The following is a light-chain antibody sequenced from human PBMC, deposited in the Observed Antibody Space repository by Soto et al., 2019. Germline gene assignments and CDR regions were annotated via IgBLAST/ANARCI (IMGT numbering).Light chain of an antibody. CDR1: QSVASRN. Sequence: EIVLTQSPGTLSLSPGERATLSCRASQSVASRNLAWYQQKSGQAPRLLIYGASSRAIHTPDRFSGSGSGTDFTLTISGLEPEDFAVYYCQQYGSSPPYTFGQGTKLEIK. J-gene: IGKJ2*01. CDR3: QQYGSSPPYT. V-gene: IGKV3-20*01. CDR2: GAS.